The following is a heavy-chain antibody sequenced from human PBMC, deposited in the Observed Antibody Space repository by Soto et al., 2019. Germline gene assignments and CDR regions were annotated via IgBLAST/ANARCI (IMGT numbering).Heavy chain of an antibody. CDR1: GFTFTRYS. CDR3: ARESEDLTSNFDY. Sequence: GGSLRLSCAASGFTFTRYSMNWVRQAPGKGLEWVSSISSTTNYIYYGDSMKGRFTISRDNARNSLYLEMNSLRAEDTAVYYCARESEDLTSNFDYWGQGTLVTVS. V-gene: IGHV3-21*06. J-gene: IGHJ4*02. CDR2: ISSTTNYI.